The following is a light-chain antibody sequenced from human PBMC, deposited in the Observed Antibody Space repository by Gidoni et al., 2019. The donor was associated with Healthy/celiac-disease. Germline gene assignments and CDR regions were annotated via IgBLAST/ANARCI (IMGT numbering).Light chain of an antibody. V-gene: IGKV3-11*01. CDR1: QSVSSY. Sequence: ETVLTQSPATLSLSPGESATLSCRASQSVSSYLAWYQQKPGQAPRLLIYYASNRATGIPARFSGSGSGTDFTLTISSLEPEDFAVYYCQQRSNWPPWTFGQGTKVEIK. CDR2: YAS. J-gene: IGKJ1*01. CDR3: QQRSNWPPWT.